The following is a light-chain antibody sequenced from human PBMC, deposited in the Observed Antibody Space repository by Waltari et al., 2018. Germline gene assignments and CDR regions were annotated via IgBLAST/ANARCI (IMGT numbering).Light chain of an antibody. V-gene: IGLV1-44*01. CDR1: QSNVGDNP. CDR2: IYN. J-gene: IGLJ2*01. CDR3: AVSDDSLNGPV. Sequence: QSVLIRQASASGTPVQRVTISCSGRQSNVGDNPVNCYQQFPGTAPKLLIYIYNRRPSGIPARMSGSKSGTSPTLAISGLQSEDQAHYSCAVSDDSLNGPVIGAGTNLTVL.